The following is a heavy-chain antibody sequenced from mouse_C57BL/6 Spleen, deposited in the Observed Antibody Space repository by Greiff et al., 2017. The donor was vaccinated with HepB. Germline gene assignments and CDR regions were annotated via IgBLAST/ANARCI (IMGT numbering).Heavy chain of an antibody. J-gene: IGHJ2*01. D-gene: IGHD2-5*01. CDR1: GYAFSSYW. Sequence: QVQLQQSGAELVKPGASVKISCKASGYAFSSYWVNWVKQRPGKGLEWIGQIYPGDGDTNYNGKFKGKATLTADKSSSTAYMQLSSLTSEDSAVYFCAREDYYSNPYFDYWGQGTTLTVSS. CDR2: IYPGDGDT. V-gene: IGHV1-80*01. CDR3: AREDYYSNPYFDY.